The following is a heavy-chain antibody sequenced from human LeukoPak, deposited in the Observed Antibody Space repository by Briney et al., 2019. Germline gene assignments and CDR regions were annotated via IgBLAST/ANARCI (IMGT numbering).Heavy chain of an antibody. J-gene: IGHJ4*02. CDR2: IYYSGST. Sequence: PSETLSLTCTVSGGSISSSSYYWGWIRQPPGKGLEWIGSIYYSGSTYYNPSLKSRVTISVGTSKNQFSLKLSSVTAADTAVYYCARGPHSSSWTEPYYFDYWGQGTLVTVSS. CDR1: GGSISSSSYY. D-gene: IGHD6-13*01. V-gene: IGHV4-39*07. CDR3: ARGPHSSSWTEPYYFDY.